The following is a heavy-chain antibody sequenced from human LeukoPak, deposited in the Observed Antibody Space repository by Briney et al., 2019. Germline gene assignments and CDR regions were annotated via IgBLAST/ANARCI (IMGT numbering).Heavy chain of an antibody. V-gene: IGHV3-21*01. Sequence: GGSLRLSCAASGFTFSSCGFNWVRQAPGKGLEWVSSIGPTGTDRYYADSVRGRFTISRDNAKNSMYLQMDSLRDEDTAVYYCATETIGGHYDYWGQGTLLTVSS. CDR2: IGPTGTDR. CDR1: GFTFSSCG. CDR3: ATETIGGHYDY. D-gene: IGHD1-14*01. J-gene: IGHJ4*02.